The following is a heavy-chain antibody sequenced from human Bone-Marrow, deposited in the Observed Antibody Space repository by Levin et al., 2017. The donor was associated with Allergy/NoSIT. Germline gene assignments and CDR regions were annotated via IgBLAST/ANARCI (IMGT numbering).Heavy chain of an antibody. CDR1: GFTFKTEA. CDR2: IDGTGTRT. J-gene: IGHJ5*01. Sequence: GGSLRLSCAASGFTFKTEALSWVRQAPGKGLEWVSTIDGTGTRTKYADSVKGRFTISRDSSKNTLYLQMSSLRADDTAVYYCVKMFYGSGAYGWFDSWGQGTLVTVSS. CDR3: VKMFYGSGAYGWFDS. V-gene: IGHV3-23*05. D-gene: IGHD3-10*01.